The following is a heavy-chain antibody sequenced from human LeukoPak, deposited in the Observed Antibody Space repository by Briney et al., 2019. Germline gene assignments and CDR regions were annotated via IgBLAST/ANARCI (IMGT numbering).Heavy chain of an antibody. CDR2: IYYSGRT. CDR3: ARQGVAATSSRGSGYYYYYYMDV. D-gene: IGHD2-15*01. J-gene: IGHJ6*03. CDR1: GGSISSYY. Sequence: TSETLSLTCTVSGGSISSYYWSWIRQPPGKGLEWIGYIYYSGRTNYNPSLKSRVTISVDTSKNQFSLKLSSVTAADTAVYYCARQGVAATSSRGSGYYYYYYMDVWGKGTTVTVSS. V-gene: IGHV4-59*08.